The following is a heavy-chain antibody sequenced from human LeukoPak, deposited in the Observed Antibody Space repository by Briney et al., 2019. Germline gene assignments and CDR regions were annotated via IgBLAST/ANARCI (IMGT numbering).Heavy chain of an antibody. CDR1: GFTFSNYA. Sequence: GGSLTLSCAASGFTFSNYAMTWVRQAPGKGLEWVANIKQDGSEKYHVDSVKGRFTISRDNAKNSLYLQMNSLRAEDTAVYCCAKGYGSGSLWGRGTLVTVSS. D-gene: IGHD3-10*01. CDR2: IKQDGSEK. V-gene: IGHV3-7*01. CDR3: AKGYGSGSL. J-gene: IGHJ4*02.